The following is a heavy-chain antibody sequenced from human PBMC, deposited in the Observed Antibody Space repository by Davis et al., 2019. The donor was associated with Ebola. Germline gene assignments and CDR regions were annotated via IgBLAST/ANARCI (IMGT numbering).Heavy chain of an antibody. V-gene: IGHV3-48*01. J-gene: IGHJ5*02. CDR1: GFTFSSYS. Sequence: PGGSLRLSCAASGFTFSSYSMNWVRQAPGKGLEWVSYISSSSSTIYYADSVRGRFTISRDNAKNSLYLQMNSLRAEDTAVYYCARDRWGAVAATNPLGGFDPWGQGTLVTVSS. CDR3: ARDRWGAVAATNPLGGFDP. D-gene: IGHD2-15*01. CDR2: ISSSSSTI.